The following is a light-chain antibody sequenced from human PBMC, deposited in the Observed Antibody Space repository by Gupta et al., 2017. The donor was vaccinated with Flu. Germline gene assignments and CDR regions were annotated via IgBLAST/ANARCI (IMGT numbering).Light chain of an antibody. V-gene: IGKV1-5*03. Sequence: PSTLSASVGARVTIPCRASQNIDSWLAWYQQRPGKAPRLLIYKASDLQSGVPSRFSGSGSETEFTLAISSLQPDDLATYYCQQYKNYPWTFGQGTKV. CDR2: KAS. CDR1: QNIDSW. J-gene: IGKJ1*01. CDR3: QQYKNYPWT.